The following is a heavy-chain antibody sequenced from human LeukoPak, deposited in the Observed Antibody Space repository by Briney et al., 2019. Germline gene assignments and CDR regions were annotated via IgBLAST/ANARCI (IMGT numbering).Heavy chain of an antibody. V-gene: IGHV4-59*01. CDR2: ISYNGRT. CDR3: ARVRESSGWDYFDY. Sequence: SQTLSLTCTVSGGSIRTYYWSWIRQPPGKGLEWIGYISYNGRTNYTPSLNSRVTIDTSKNQFSLKLTSVTAADTAVYCCARVRESSGWDYFDYWGQGAQVTVSS. CDR1: GGSIRTYY. D-gene: IGHD6-19*01. J-gene: IGHJ4*02.